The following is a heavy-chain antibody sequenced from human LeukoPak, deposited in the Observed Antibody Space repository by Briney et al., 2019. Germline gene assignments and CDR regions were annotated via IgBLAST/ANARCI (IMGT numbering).Heavy chain of an antibody. D-gene: IGHD2-2*01. V-gene: IGHV4-31*03. J-gene: IGHJ4*02. CDR3: ARVDIVVAPAASYFDY. Sequence: PSETLSLTCTVSGDSISNGDYYWSRIRLHPGKGLEWIGYIYYSGSTYYNPSLKSRVTISVDMSKNQFSLKLSSVTAADTAVYYCARVDIVVAPAASYFDYWGQGTLVTVSS. CDR1: GDSISNGDYY. CDR2: IYYSGST.